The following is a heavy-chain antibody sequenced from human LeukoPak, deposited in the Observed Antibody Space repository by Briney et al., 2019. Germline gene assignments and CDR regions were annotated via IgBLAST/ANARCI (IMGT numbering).Heavy chain of an antibody. CDR3: ARVTGYNYPNDAFDI. Sequence: PGGSLRLSCAASGFIVSSYWMTWVRQAPGKGLEWVANIKQDGSEKYYVDSVKGRFTISRDNAKNSLYLQMNSLRAEDTAVYYCARVTGYNYPNDAFDIWGQGTMVTVSS. CDR1: GFIVSSYW. CDR2: IKQDGSEK. D-gene: IGHD5-24*01. J-gene: IGHJ3*02. V-gene: IGHV3-7*04.